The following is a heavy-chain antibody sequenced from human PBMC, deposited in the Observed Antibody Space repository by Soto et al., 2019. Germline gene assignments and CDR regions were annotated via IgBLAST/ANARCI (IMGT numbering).Heavy chain of an antibody. Sequence: ASVKVSCKASGYTFTGYYMHWVRQAPGRGLEWMGWINPNSGGTNYAQKFQGWVTMTRDTSISTAYMELSRLRSDDTAVYYCARTGGGCSSTGCYPSGMDVWGQGTTVTVSS. CDR3: ARTGGGCSSTGCYPSGMDV. CDR2: INPNSGGT. CDR1: GYTFTGYY. V-gene: IGHV1-2*04. J-gene: IGHJ6*02. D-gene: IGHD2-2*01.